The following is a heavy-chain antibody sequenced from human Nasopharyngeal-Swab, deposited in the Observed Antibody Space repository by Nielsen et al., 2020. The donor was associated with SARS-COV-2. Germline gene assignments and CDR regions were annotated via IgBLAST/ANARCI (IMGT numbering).Heavy chain of an antibody. V-gene: IGHV1-69*13. CDR3: ARTYSSGQKGKGADV. J-gene: IGHJ6*04. Sequence: SVNVSCKASGGTFSSYAISWVRQAPGQGLEWMGGIIPIFGTANYAQKFQGRVTITADESTSTAYMELSSLRSEDTAVYYCARTYSSGQKGKGADVWGKGTTVTVSS. CDR1: GGTFSSYA. D-gene: IGHD6-19*01. CDR2: IIPIFGTA.